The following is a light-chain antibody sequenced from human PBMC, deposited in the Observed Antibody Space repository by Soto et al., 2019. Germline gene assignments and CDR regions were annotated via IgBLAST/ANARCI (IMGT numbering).Light chain of an antibody. Sequence: SYELTQSPSVSVAPEKTATITCGGNNIGNKRVHWYRQKPGQAPVLLISYDSDRPSGIPERFSGSNSGNTATLTISRVEAGDEADYYRQVWEITTDNYVFGRGTQLSVL. V-gene: IGLV3-21*01. CDR3: QVWEITTDNYV. CDR1: NIGNKR. J-gene: IGLJ1*01. CDR2: YDS.